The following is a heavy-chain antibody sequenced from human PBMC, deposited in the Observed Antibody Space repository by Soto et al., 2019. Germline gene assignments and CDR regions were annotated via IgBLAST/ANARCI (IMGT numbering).Heavy chain of an antibody. V-gene: IGHV3-30*18. CDR3: AKSVYNWNDGFFDY. CDR2: ISYDGVNK. Sequence: GGSLRLSCAASGFTFSTYGMHWVRQAPGKGLEWVAVISYDGVNKYYADSVKGRFTISRDNSKNTLYLQMNSLRAEDMAVYYCAKSVYNWNDGFFDYWGQGTLVTVSS. J-gene: IGHJ4*02. CDR1: GFTFSTYG. D-gene: IGHD1-1*01.